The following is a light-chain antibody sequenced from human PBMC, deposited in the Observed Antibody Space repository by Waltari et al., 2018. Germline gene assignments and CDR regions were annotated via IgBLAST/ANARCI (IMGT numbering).Light chain of an antibody. V-gene: IGLV3-25*03. CDR2: KDN. J-gene: IGLJ3*02. Sequence: SSELTQPPSVSVSPGQTARITCSGGTLPRQYASWYQQKPGQAPVLVIYKDNERPSGIPERFSGSISGTVVTVVISGVQAEDEADYYCQSPDTSGTYLFGGGTKLTVL. CDR1: TLPRQY. CDR3: QSPDTSGTYL.